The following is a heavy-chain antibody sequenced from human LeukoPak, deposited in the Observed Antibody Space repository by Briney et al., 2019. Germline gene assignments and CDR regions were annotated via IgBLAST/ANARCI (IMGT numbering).Heavy chain of an antibody. J-gene: IGHJ3*01. V-gene: IGHV3-74*01. D-gene: IGHD3-3*01. CDR2: INSDGSST. Sequence: GGSLRLSCAASGFTFSNYWMHWVRQAPGKGLVWVSLINSDGSSTIYADSVKGRFTISRDNAKNTLYLQMNSLRAEDTAVYYCARGLTIFGVVNDAFDFWGQGSMVTVSS. CDR1: GFTFSNYW. CDR3: ARGLTIFGVVNDAFDF.